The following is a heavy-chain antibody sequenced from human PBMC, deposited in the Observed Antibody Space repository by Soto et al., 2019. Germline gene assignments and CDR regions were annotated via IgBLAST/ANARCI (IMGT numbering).Heavy chain of an antibody. J-gene: IGHJ4*02. CDR1: GYSFTNYW. Sequence: GESLKISCKGSGYSFTNYWIAWVRQMPGKGLEWMGIIYPGDSDTRYSPSFQGQVTISADKSISTAYLQWSSLKASDTAMYFCARQGRYGYWDYHLDYWGQGTLVTVAS. D-gene: IGHD5-18*01. CDR2: IYPGDSDT. V-gene: IGHV5-51*01. CDR3: ARQGRYGYWDYHLDY.